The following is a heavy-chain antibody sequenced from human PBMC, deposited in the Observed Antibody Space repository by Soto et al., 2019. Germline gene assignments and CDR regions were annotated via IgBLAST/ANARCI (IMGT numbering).Heavy chain of an antibody. Sequence: QVRLQESGPGLVEPSWTLSLTCGVSGGSMRNDDGWRWVRQTPGKGMEWIGGSSHYGNTNYNPSLKSRVIMSIDTSKNQFSLKVRSLTAADTAMYYCARNGDCTSGICYVGWFDPWGQGTLVSVSS. D-gene: IGHD2-2*01. CDR1: GGSMRNDDG. CDR3: ARNGDCTSGICYVGWFDP. J-gene: IGHJ5*02. CDR2: SSHYGNT. V-gene: IGHV4-4*02.